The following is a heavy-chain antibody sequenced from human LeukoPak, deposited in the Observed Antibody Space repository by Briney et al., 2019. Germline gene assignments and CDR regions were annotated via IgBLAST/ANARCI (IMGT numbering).Heavy chain of an antibody. CDR1: GFTFSSYS. V-gene: IGHV3-48*01. J-gene: IGHJ6*02. Sequence: PGGSLRLSRAASGFTFSSYSMNWVRQAPGKGLEWVSYISSSSSTIYYADSVKGRFTISRDNAKNSLYLQMNSLRAEDTAVYYCASLPYDILTAGSMDVWGQGTTVTVSS. D-gene: IGHD3-9*01. CDR3: ASLPYDILTAGSMDV. CDR2: ISSSSSTI.